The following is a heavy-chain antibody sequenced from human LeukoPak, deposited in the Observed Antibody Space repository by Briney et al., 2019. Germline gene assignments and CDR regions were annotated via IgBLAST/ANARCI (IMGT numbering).Heavy chain of an antibody. D-gene: IGHD3-16*01. CDR2: IYYSGST. CDR3: ARVTIGYFDY. Sequence: SQTLSLTCTVSGGSISSGGYYWSWIRQHPGKGLEWIGYIYYSGSTYYNPSLKSRVTIPVDTSKNQFSLKLSSVTAADTAVYYCARVTIGYFDYWGQGTLVTVSS. CDR1: GGSISSGGYY. J-gene: IGHJ4*02. V-gene: IGHV4-31*03.